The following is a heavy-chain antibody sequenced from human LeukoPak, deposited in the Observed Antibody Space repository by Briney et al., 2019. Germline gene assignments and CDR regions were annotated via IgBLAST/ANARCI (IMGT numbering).Heavy chain of an antibody. D-gene: IGHD2-21*01. CDR2: IYYGGST. V-gene: IGHV4-39*01. CDR1: GGSISSNSYY. CDR3: ARHGDPNFFDP. J-gene: IGHJ5*02. Sequence: PSETLSLTCTDSGGSISSNSYYWGWIRQPPGKGLEWIGSIYYGGSTYYNPSLKSRVTMSVDTSKNQYSLKLSSVPAADTAVYYCARHGDPNFFDPWGQGTLVTVSS.